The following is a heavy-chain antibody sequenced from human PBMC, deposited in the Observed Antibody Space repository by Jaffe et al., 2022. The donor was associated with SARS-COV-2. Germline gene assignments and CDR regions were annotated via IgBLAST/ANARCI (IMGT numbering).Heavy chain of an antibody. CDR1: GGSISSFY. CDR3: ARSYSSSSQFGY. Sequence: QVQLQESGPGLVKPSETLSLTCTVSGGSISSFYWSWIRQPPGKGLEWIGYIYYSGSTNYNPSLKSRVTISVDTSKNQFSLKLSSVTAADTAVYYCARSYSSSSQFGYWGQGTLVTVSS. CDR2: IYYSGST. D-gene: IGHD6-6*01. V-gene: IGHV4-59*01. J-gene: IGHJ4*02.